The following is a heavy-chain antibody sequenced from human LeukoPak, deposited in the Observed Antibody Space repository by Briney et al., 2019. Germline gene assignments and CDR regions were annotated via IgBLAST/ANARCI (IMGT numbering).Heavy chain of an antibody. CDR1: GGSISIGDYY. D-gene: IGHD6-6*01. CDR2: IYYSGST. Sequence: PSETLSLTCTVSGGSISIGDYYWSWIRQPPGKGLEWIGYIYYSGSTYYNPSLKSRVTISVDTSKNQFSLKLSSVTAADTAVYYCAREILASSSPFDYWGQGTLVTVSS. CDR3: AREILASSSPFDY. J-gene: IGHJ4*02. V-gene: IGHV4-30-4*08.